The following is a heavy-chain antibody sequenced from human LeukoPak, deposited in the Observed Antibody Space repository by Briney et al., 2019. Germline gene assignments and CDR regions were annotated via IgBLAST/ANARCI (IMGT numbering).Heavy chain of an antibody. Sequence: PSETLSLTCAVSGGSISSGGYSWSWIRQPPGKGLEWIGYIYHSGSTYYNPSLKSRVTISVDRSKNQFSLKLSSVTAADTAVYYCARQYDGSGTLAFDYWGQGTLVTVSS. CDR3: ARQYDGSGTLAFDY. CDR2: IYHSGST. D-gene: IGHD3-10*01. J-gene: IGHJ4*02. CDR1: GGSISSGGYS. V-gene: IGHV4-30-2*01.